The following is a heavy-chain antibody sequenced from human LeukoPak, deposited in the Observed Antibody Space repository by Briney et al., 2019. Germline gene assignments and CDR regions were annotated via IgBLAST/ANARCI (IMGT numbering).Heavy chain of an antibody. J-gene: IGHJ4*02. Sequence: SETLSLTCTVSGGSLNSFYWSWFRQPPGKGLEWIGWIYYSGTTKYNPSLKSRVTISIDTSKNQFSLKVSSVTAPDTAVYYCARHADGGTFPLDYWGQGSLVTVSS. CDR2: IYYSGTT. CDR1: GGSLNSFY. D-gene: IGHD1-26*01. CDR3: ARHADGGTFPLDY. V-gene: IGHV4-59*08.